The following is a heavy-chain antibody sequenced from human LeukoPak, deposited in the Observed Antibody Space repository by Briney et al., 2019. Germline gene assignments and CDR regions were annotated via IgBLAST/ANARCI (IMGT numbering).Heavy chain of an antibody. V-gene: IGHV3-21*01. J-gene: IGHJ4*02. D-gene: IGHD6-19*01. CDR3: ARADHGIAVAGTFPDY. CDR2: ISSSSSYI. CDR1: GFTFSSYS. Sequence: GSLRLSCAASGFTFSSYSMNWVRQAPGKGLEWVSSISSSSSYIYYADSVKGRFTISRDNAKNSLYLQMNSLRAEDTAVYYCARADHGIAVAGTFPDYWGQGTLVTVSS.